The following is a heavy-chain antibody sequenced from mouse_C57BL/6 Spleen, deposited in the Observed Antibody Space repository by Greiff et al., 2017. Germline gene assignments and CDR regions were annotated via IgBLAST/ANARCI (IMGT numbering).Heavy chain of an antibody. CDR1: GYTFTSYW. Sequence: QVQLQQPGAELVKPGASVKLSCKASGYTFTSYWMHWVKQRPGRGLEWIGRIDPNSGGTKYNEKFKSKATLTVDKPSSIAYMQRSSLTSEDSAVYYCARELASTVVADYAMDYWGQGTSVTVSS. CDR2: IDPNSGGT. D-gene: IGHD1-1*01. J-gene: IGHJ4*01. V-gene: IGHV1-72*01. CDR3: ARELASTVVADYAMDY.